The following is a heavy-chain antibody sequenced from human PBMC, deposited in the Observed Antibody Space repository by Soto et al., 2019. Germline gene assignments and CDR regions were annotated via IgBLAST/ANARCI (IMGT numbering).Heavy chain of an antibody. V-gene: IGHV5-10-1*01. J-gene: IGHJ3*02. CDR3: ARGLYCSSTSCYSPAFDI. CDR2: IDPSDSYT. CDR1: GYSFTSYW. Sequence: GESLKISCKGSGYSFTSYWISWVRQMPGKGLEWMGRIDPSDSYTNYSPSFQGHVTISADKSISTAYLQWSSLKASDTAMYYCARGLYCSSTSCYSPAFDIWGQGTMVTVSS. D-gene: IGHD2-2*01.